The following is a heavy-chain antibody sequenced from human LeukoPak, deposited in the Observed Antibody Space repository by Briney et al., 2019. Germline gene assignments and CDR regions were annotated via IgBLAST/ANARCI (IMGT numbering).Heavy chain of an antibody. CDR1: GGSFSGYY. V-gene: IGHV4-34*01. CDR3: ARSDGVVGATIAEYFQH. D-gene: IGHD1-26*01. Sequence: SETLSLTCAVYGGSFSGYYWSWIRQPPGKGLEWIGEINHSGSTNYNPSLKSRVTISVDTSKNQFSLKLSSVTAADTAVYYCARSDGVVGATIAEYFQHWGQGTLVTVSS. J-gene: IGHJ1*01. CDR2: INHSGST.